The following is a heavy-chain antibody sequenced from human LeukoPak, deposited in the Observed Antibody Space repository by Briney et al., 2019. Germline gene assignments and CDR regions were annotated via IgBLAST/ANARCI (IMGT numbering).Heavy chain of an antibody. J-gene: IGHJ5*02. Sequence: SETLSLTCTVSGGSIAGSGWHWSWLRRPPGKGLEWIAYIYHSGGTYSSPPLRKRVTISVDRYKNQFFLNLRSATDADTAMYYCARGPIGGVVLETTLGYFDPWGQGTLVTVSS. CDR3: ARGPIGGVVLETTLGYFDP. CDR1: GGSIAGSGWH. V-gene: IGHV4-30-2*01. CDR2: IYHSGGT. D-gene: IGHD6-25*01.